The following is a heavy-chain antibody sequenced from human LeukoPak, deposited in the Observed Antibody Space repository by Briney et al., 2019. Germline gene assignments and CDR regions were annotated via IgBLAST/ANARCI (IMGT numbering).Heavy chain of an antibody. V-gene: IGHV3-15*07. CDR2: IKSTLDGGTT. CDR3: TTGGNVIVAGTRAFDI. J-gene: IGHJ3*02. Sequence: PGGSLRLPCAASGFTFTNDWMNWVRQVPGKGLEGFGRIKSTLDGGTTDLAAPVKDRFTVSRDDSKETLYLQMNSLKTEDTAIYYCTTGGNVIVAGTRAFDIWGQGTMVTVSS. CDR1: GFTFTNDW. D-gene: IGHD6-19*01.